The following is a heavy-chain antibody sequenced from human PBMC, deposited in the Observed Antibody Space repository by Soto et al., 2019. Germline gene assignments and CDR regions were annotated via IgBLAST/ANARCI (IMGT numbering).Heavy chain of an antibody. J-gene: IGHJ5*02. D-gene: IGHD3-22*01. Sequence: LSLTCAVYGGSFSGYYWSWIRQPPGKGLEWIGEINHSGSTNYNPSLKSRVTISVDTSKNQFSLKLSSVTAADTAVYYCARASFNYYDSSGLDPWGQGTLVTVSS. CDR2: INHSGST. V-gene: IGHV4-34*01. CDR1: GGSFSGYY. CDR3: ARASFNYYDSSGLDP.